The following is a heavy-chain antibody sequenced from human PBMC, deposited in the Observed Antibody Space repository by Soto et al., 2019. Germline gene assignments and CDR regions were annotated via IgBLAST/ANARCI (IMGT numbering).Heavy chain of an antibody. CDR3: ARVSRFWSALET. CDR1: GYSFTSYW. V-gene: IGHV5-51*01. CDR2: IWPADSDT. D-gene: IGHD1-1*01. J-gene: IGHJ5*02. Sequence: GESLKISFVGSGYSFTSYWIAWVRQMPGKGLEWLGMIWPADSDTRYSPSFQGQVTISADNSISTAYLHWSRLRASDTAMYYCARVSRFWSALETWGQGALVTVSS.